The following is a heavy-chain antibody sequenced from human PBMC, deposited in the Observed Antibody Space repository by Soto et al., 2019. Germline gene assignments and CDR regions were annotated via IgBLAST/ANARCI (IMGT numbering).Heavy chain of an antibody. CDR3: ARVVGALGHWFDP. Sequence: ASVKVSCKASGYTFTSYGISWVRRAPGQGLEWMGRISAYNGNTNYAQKLQGRVAMTTDTSTSTAYMELRSLRSDDTAVYYCARVVGALGHWFDPWGQGTLVTVSS. CDR2: ISAYNGNT. D-gene: IGHD1-26*01. V-gene: IGHV1-18*01. CDR1: GYTFTSYG. J-gene: IGHJ5*02.